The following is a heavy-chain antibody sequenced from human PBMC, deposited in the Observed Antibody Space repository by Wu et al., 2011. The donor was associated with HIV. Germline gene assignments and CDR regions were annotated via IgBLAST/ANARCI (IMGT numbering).Heavy chain of an antibody. CDR2: IIPKFGNT. Sequence: QVQLVQSGAEVKKPGSSVKVSCKASGSTFSTNAISWVRQAPGQGLEWMGRIIPKFGNTNYAQKLQGRVTMTTDASTSTAYMELRSLRSDDTAVYYCARDGLCGGGDCAHFDYWGQGTLVTVSS. CDR1: GSTFSTNA. J-gene: IGHJ4*02. V-gene: IGHV1-69*05. D-gene: IGHD2-21*02. CDR3: ARDGLCGGGDCAHFDY.